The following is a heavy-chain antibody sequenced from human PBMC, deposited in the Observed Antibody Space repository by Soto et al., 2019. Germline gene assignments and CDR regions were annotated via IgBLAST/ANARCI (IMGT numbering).Heavy chain of an antibody. J-gene: IGHJ6*02. V-gene: IGHV1-2*02. CDR1: GYTFTGYD. D-gene: IGHD6-13*01. CDR3: ARERTGIAAWIESWPREGMDV. CDR2: INPNSGGT. Sequence: ASVKVSCKASGYTFTGYDMHWVRQAPGQGLEWMGWINPNSGGTNYAQKFQGRVTMTRDTSISTAYMELSRLRSDDTAVYYCARERTGIAAWIESWPREGMDVWGQGNTVNVS.